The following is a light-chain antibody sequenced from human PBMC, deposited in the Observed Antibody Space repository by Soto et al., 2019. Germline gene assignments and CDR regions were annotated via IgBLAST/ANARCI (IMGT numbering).Light chain of an antibody. V-gene: IGKV1-5*03. CDR3: QQYNIYSGT. Sequence: DIQMTQSPSTLSASVGDRVTITCRASQSISSWLAWYQQKPGKAPKLLIYKASSLESGVPSRFSGSGSGTEFTLTISILQPDDFATYYCQQYNIYSGTFGQGTKV. CDR2: KAS. J-gene: IGKJ1*01. CDR1: QSISSW.